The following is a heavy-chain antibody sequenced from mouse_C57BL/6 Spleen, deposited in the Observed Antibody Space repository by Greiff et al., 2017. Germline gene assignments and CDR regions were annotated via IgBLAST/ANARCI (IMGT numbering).Heavy chain of an antibody. CDR2: ISSGGSYT. J-gene: IGHJ2*01. D-gene: IGHD1-1*01. V-gene: IGHV5-6*01. CDR3: VREGLITTVVPFDY. Sequence: EVKLVESGGDLVKPGGSLKLSCAASGFTFSSYGMSWVRQTPDKRLEWVATISSGGSYTYYPDSVKGRFTISRDDSESMLYLQMNNLKTEDTAMYYYVREGLITTVVPFDYWGQGTTLTVSS. CDR1: GFTFSSYG.